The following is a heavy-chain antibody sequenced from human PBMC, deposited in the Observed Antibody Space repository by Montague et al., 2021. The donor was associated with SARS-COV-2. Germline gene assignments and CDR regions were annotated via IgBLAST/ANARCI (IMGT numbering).Heavy chain of an antibody. CDR2: IHYTESN. V-gene: IGHV4-59*01. CDR1: GGSIGSNY. Sequence: SETLSLTCSVSGGSIGSNYCSWLRQPPGQGLEWIGLIHYTESNTYSPSSTRQVTISIDMPKNQISLKLRSVTAADTAGHYCAWSLDPAGAYYLPYWGQGTLVTVSS. J-gene: IGHJ4*02. D-gene: IGHD3-10*01. CDR3: AWSLDPAGAYYLPY.